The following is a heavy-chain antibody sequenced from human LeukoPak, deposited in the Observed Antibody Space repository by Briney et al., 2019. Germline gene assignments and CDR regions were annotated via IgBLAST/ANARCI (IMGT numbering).Heavy chain of an antibody. CDR2: IYYSGST. D-gene: IGHD3-3*01. V-gene: IGHV4-59*11. Sequence: SETLSLTCTVSGGSISSHYWSWLRQPPGKGLEWIGYIYYSGSTNYNPSLKSRVTVSVDTSKNQFSLKLSSVTAADTAVYYCARGYGFWSGYLYDYWGQGTLVTVSS. CDR1: GGSISSHY. CDR3: ARGYGFWSGYLYDY. J-gene: IGHJ4*02.